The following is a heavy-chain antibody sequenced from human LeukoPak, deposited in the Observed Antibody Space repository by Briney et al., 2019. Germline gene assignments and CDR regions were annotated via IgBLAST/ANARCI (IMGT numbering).Heavy chain of an antibody. D-gene: IGHD6-19*01. CDR2: ISAYNGNT. J-gene: IGHJ5*02. CDR1: GYTFTSYG. CDR3: ARVDSSGWSHHGWFDP. Sequence: ASVKVSCKASGYTFTSYGISWVRQAPGQGLEWMGWISAYNGNTNYAQKLQGRVTMTTDTSTSTAYMELRSLRSDDTAVYHCARVDSSGWSHHGWFDPWGQGTLVTVSS. V-gene: IGHV1-18*01.